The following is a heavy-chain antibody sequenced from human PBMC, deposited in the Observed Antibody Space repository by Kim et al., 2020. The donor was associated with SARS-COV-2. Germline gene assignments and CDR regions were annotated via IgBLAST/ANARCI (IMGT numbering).Heavy chain of an antibody. CDR3: ARDLGERHVWPIFDY. Sequence: GGSLRLSCVASGFTFSSHNMNWVRQAPGKGLEWVSYISNGSPTIYYADSVKGRFTISRDDAKNSLYLQMNSLRDEDSAIYYCARDLGERHVWPIFDYWGHGTPVTVSS. CDR1: GFTFSSHN. V-gene: IGHV3-48*02. D-gene: IGHD3-16*01. CDR2: ISNGSPTI. J-gene: IGHJ4*01.